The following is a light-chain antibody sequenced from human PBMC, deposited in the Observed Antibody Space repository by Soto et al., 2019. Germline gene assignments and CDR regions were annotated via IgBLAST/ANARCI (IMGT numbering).Light chain of an antibody. J-gene: IGLJ1*01. CDR2: DVT. V-gene: IGLV2-11*01. CDR3: CSYAGSYTHV. Sequence: QAVLTHPRSGSGSPGQSVSISCTGTSSDVGGYNFVSWYQQYPGKAPKLIIYDVTKGPSGVPDRFSGSKSGNTASLTISGLQTDDEADYYCCSYAGSYTHVFGTGTKVTVL. CDR1: SSDVGGYNF.